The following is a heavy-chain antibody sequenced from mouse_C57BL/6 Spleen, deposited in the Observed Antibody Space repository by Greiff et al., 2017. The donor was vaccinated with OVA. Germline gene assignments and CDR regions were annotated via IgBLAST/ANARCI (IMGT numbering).Heavy chain of an antibody. CDR1: GYTFTDYN. Sequence: EVKVVESGPELVKPGASVKMSCKASGYTFTDYNMHWVKQSHGKSLEWIGYINPNNGGTSYNQKFKGKATLTVNKSSSTAYMELRSLTSEDSAVYYCARWLWGYFDVWGTGTTVTVSS. D-gene: IGHD2-2*01. CDR3: ARWLWGYFDV. J-gene: IGHJ1*03. CDR2: INPNNGGT. V-gene: IGHV1-22*01.